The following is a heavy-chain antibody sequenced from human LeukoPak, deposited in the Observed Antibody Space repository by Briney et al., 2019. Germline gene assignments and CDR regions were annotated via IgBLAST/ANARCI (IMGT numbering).Heavy chain of an antibody. V-gene: IGHV3-23*01. CDR3: AKEGGQDTAMAHFDY. J-gene: IGHJ4*02. CDR2: ISGSGGST. CDR1: GFTFSSYG. Sequence: GGTLRLSCAASGFTFSSYGMSWVRQAPGKGLEWVSAISGSGGSTYYADSVKGRFTISRDNSKNTLYLQMNSLRAEDTAVYYCAKEGGQDTAMAHFDYWGQGTLVTVSS. D-gene: IGHD5-18*01.